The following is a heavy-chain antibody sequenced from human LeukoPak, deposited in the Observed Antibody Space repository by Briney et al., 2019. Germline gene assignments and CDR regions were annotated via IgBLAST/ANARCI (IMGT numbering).Heavy chain of an antibody. J-gene: IGHJ5*02. CDR1: GFTFSRYV. V-gene: IGHV3-23*01. CDR3: ARGNWFDP. Sequence: GGSLRLSCAASGFTFSRYVMSWVRQAPGKGLEWVSAISGSGSSTYYADSVKGRFTISRDNAKNSLYLQMNSLRAEDTAVYYCARGNWFDPWGQGTLVTVSS. CDR2: ISGSGSST.